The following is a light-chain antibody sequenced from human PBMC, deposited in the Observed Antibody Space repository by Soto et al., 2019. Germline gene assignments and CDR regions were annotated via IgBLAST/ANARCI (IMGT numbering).Light chain of an antibody. J-gene: IGKJ2*03. V-gene: IGKV1-9*01. CDR2: PAS. CDR3: QHLRPYPFS. Sequence: DIQLTQSPSFLSASVGDRVTVSCRASQDISTSLDWFQQKAGKVPQLLVYPASTLQDGVPSRFRGSGSGTYFTLTINNLQAEDFANYYCQHLRPYPFSFGQGTKLDIK. CDR1: QDISTS.